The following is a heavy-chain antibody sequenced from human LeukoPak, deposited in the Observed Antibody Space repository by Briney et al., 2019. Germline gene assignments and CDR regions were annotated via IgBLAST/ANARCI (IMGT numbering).Heavy chain of an antibody. Sequence: ASVKVSCKASGYTFTSYDINWVRQATGQGLEWMGWMNPNSGNTAYAQKSQGRVTIIRNTSISTAYMELSSLTSEDTAVYYCARPRTVGADDAFDIWGQGTMVTVSS. CDR1: GYTFTSYD. D-gene: IGHD1-26*01. V-gene: IGHV1-8*03. J-gene: IGHJ3*02. CDR3: ARPRTVGADDAFDI. CDR2: MNPNSGNT.